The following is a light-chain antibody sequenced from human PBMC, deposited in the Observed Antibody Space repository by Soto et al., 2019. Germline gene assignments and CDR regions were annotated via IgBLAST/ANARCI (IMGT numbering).Light chain of an antibody. J-gene: IGKJ4*01. Sequence: EIVLTQSPDTLSVSPGERATLSCRASQSVSINLAWYQQKPGQAPRLLISGASTRAPGIPARFSGSGSGTEFTLPISSLQSEDFAVYYCQQYNDWPPLTVGGGTKVEIK. V-gene: IGKV3-15*01. CDR2: GAS. CDR1: QSVSIN. CDR3: QQYNDWPPLT.